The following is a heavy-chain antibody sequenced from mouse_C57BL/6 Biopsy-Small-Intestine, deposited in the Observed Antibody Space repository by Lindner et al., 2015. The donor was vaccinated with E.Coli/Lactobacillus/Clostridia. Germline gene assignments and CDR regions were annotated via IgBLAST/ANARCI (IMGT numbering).Heavy chain of an antibody. V-gene: IGHV1-63*01. CDR2: IYPGGGYT. Sequence: VQLQESGAELVRPGTSVKMSCKASGYTFTNYWINWAKQRPGHGLEWIGDIYPGGGYTNYNEKFKGKATLTADKSSCTAYMQFSSLTSEDSAIYYCARSIYEYFGYWGQGTTLTVSS. CDR3: ARSIYEYFGY. D-gene: IGHD2-3*01. CDR1: GYTFTNYW. J-gene: IGHJ2*01.